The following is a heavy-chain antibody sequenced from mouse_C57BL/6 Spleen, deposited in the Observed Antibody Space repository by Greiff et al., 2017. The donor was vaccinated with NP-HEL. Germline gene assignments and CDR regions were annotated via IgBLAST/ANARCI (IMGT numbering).Heavy chain of an antibody. D-gene: IGHD1-1*01. CDR1: GYTFTSYW. J-gene: IGHJ3*01. CDR3: ARLYYGSSLAWFAY. Sequence: QVQLQQPGAELVKPGASVKMSCKASGYTFTSYWITWVKQRPGQGLEWIGDIYPGSGSTNYNEKFKSKATLTVDTSSSTAYMQLSSLTSEDSAVYYCARLYYGSSLAWFAYWGQGTLVTVSA. V-gene: IGHV1-55*01. CDR2: IYPGSGST.